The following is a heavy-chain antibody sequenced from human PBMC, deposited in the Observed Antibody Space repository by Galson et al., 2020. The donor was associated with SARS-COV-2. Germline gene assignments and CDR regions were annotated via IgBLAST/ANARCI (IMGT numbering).Heavy chain of an antibody. CDR3: ARGVSYYDILTGYYTPNYGMDV. V-gene: IGHV1-18*01. D-gene: IGHD3-9*01. CDR2: ISAYNGNT. Sequence: ASVKVSCKASGYTFTSYGISWVRQAPGQGLEWVGWISAYNGNTNYAQKLQGRVTMTTDTSTSTAYMELRSLRSDDTAVYYCARGVSYYDILTGYYTPNYGMDVWGQGTTVTVSS. J-gene: IGHJ6*02. CDR1: GYTFTSYG.